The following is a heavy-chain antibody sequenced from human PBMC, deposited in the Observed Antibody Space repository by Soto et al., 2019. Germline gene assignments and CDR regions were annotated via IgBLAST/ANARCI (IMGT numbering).Heavy chain of an antibody. D-gene: IGHD3-9*01. CDR1: GFTFSSYA. V-gene: IGHV3-30-3*01. J-gene: IGHJ4*02. CDR2: ISYDGSNK. Sequence: QVQLVESGGGVVQPGRSLRLSCAASGFTFSSYAMHWVRQAPGKGLEWVAVISYDGSNKYYADSVKGRFTISRDNSKNTLYLQMNSLRAEDTAVYYCARAFDWLFNFDYWGQGTLVTVSS. CDR3: ARAFDWLFNFDY.